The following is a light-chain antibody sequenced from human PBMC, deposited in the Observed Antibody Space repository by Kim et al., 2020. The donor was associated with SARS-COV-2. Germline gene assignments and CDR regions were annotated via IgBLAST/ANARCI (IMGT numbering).Light chain of an antibody. Sequence: QSVTISCTGTSGDVGGYNYVSWYQQHPGKAPKLMIYEVSKRPSGVPHRFSGSKSGNTASLTVSGLQAEDEADYYCSSYAGSNNFVFGTGTKVTVL. CDR2: EVS. V-gene: IGLV2-8*01. J-gene: IGLJ1*01. CDR3: SSYAGSNNFV. CDR1: SGDVGGYNY.